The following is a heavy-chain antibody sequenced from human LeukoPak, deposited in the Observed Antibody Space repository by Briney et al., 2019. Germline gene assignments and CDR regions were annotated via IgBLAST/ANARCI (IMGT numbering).Heavy chain of an antibody. CDR2: INHSGST. CDR3: ARASSSWFRKFDY. Sequence: SETLSLTCAVYGGSFSGYYWSWIRQPPGEGLEWIGEINHSGSTNYNPSLKSRVTISVDTSKNQFSLKLSSVTVADTAVYYCARASSSWFRKFDYWGQGTLVTVSS. J-gene: IGHJ4*02. CDR1: GGSFSGYY. D-gene: IGHD6-13*01. V-gene: IGHV4-34*01.